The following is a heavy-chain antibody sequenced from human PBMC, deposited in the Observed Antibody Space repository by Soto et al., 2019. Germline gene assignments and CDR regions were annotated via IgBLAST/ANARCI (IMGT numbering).Heavy chain of an antibody. CDR2: ISYDGSNK. CDR3: SKKKGGGHLEHFDY. J-gene: IGHJ4*02. V-gene: IGHV3-30*18. D-gene: IGHD2-15*01. CDR1: GVTFSSDG. Sequence: PGGSLRLSCAASGVTFSSDGMHWVRQAPGKGLEWVAVISYDGSNKYYADSVKGRFTISRDNSKNTLYLQMNSLRAEDTAVYYFSKKKGGGHLEHFDYCGRRTLVTVSS.